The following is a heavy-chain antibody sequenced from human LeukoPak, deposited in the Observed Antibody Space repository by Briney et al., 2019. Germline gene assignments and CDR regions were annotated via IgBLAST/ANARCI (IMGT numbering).Heavy chain of an antibody. CDR2: MNPNSGNR. Sequence: ASVKVSCKASGYTFTSYDVNWVRQAAGQGLEWMGWMNPNSGNRGYAQKLQGRVTMTTDASTNTAYMELNSLYSEDTAVYYCARAIPFRYMLGGDYYEKSSDGFDIWGQGTMVTVSS. CDR3: ARAIPFRYMLGGDYYEKSSDGFDI. J-gene: IGHJ3*02. CDR1: GYTFTSYD. D-gene: IGHD2-21*02. V-gene: IGHV1-8*01.